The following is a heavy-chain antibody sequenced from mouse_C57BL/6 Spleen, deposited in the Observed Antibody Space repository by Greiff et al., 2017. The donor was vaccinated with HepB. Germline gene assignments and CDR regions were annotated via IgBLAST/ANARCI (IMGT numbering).Heavy chain of an antibody. CDR3: ARREVTRAMDY. Sequence: EVQGVESGGGLVKPGGSLKLSCAASGFTFSDYGMHWVRQAPEKGLEWVAYISSGSSTIYYADTVKGRFTISRDNAKNTLVLQMTSLRSEDTAVYYCARREVTRAMDYWGQGTSVTVSS. D-gene: IGHD2-2*01. V-gene: IGHV5-17*01. CDR2: ISSGSSTI. CDR1: GFTFSDYG. J-gene: IGHJ4*01.